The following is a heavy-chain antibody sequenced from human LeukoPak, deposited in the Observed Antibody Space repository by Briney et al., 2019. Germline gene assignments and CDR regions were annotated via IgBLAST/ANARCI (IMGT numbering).Heavy chain of an antibody. CDR2: TSSSSSYI. Sequence: GGSLRLSCAASGFTFSSYSMNWVRQAPGKGLEWVSSTSSSSSYIYYADSVKGRFTISRDNAKNSLYLQMNSLRAEDTAVYYCAREGQIVVVPATDAFDIWGQGTMVTVSS. CDR3: AREGQIVVVPATDAFDI. D-gene: IGHD2-2*01. J-gene: IGHJ3*02. V-gene: IGHV3-21*01. CDR1: GFTFSSYS.